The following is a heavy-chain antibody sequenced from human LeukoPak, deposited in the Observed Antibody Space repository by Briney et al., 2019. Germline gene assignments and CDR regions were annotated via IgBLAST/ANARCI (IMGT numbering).Heavy chain of an antibody. D-gene: IGHD1-26*01. J-gene: IGHJ3*02. Sequence: GGSLRLSCAASGFTFSNYAMSWVRQAPGKGLEWVSGFITGGISTYYADSVKGRFTISRDNSKNTLSLQMNSLRGEDTAVYYCVKYSGSYLEAFDMWGQGTMVTVSS. V-gene: IGHV3-23*01. CDR1: GFTFSNYA. CDR2: FITGGIST. CDR3: VKYSGSYLEAFDM.